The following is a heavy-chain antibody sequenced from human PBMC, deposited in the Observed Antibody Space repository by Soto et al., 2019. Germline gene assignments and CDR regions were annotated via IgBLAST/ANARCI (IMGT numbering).Heavy chain of an antibody. CDR3: ATHRPTVTRLFDP. D-gene: IGHD4-4*01. V-gene: IGHV4-39*01. CDR1: GGSITSSNYY. Sequence: SETLSLTCTVSGGSITSSNYYWGWIRQPPGKGLEWIGSIDYSGYTYNNPSLKSRVTMSVDTSTNQFSLKLSSVTAADTAVYYCATHRPTVTRLFDPWGQGTLVTVSS. J-gene: IGHJ5*02. CDR2: IDYSGYT.